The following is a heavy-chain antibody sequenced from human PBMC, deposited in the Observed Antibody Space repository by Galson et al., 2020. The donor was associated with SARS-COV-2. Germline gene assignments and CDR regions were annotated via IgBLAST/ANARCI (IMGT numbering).Heavy chain of an antibody. D-gene: IGHD4-4*01. CDR1: GDSVSSNSAA. CDR3: ARSPGVTVPRTVDV. V-gene: IGHV6-1*01. CDR2: TYYRANWSS. J-gene: IGHJ6*03. Sequence: SQTLSLTCDISGDSVSSNSAAWNWIRQSPSRGREWLGRTYYRANWSSDYAVSVKSRISINPDASRNRFSLQLRCVIAEDTAVYYCARSPGVTVPRTVDVCGKESTVIVSS.